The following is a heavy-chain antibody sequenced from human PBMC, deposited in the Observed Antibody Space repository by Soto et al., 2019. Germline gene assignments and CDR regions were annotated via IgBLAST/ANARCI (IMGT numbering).Heavy chain of an antibody. CDR2: ISDDGTNK. CDR1: GFTFTNYH. V-gene: IGHV3-30-3*01. J-gene: IGHJ6*02. D-gene: IGHD1-26*01. CDR3: AADFGRTMGLNYYCGMDV. Sequence: QVHLVESGGGVVQPGRSLRLSCAASGFTFTNYHMHWVRQAPGKGLEWVALISDDGTNKYYAESVKGRFTISRDNSKNTLYLQLTSLRGEDMAVYYCAADFGRTMGLNYYCGMDVWGQGTTVTVSS.